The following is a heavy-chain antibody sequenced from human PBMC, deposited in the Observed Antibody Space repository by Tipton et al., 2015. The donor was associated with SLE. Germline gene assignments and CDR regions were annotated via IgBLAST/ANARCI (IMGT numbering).Heavy chain of an antibody. CDR1: GYTFTSYG. Sequence: QSGAEVKKPGASVKVSCKASGYTFTSYGISWVRQAPGQGLEWMGWISAYNGNTNYAQKLQGRVTMTTDTSTSTAYMELSRLRSDDTAVYYCASLPRRELLHAFDIWGQGTMVTVSS. CDR3: ASLPRRELLHAFDI. D-gene: IGHD1-26*01. J-gene: IGHJ3*02. CDR2: ISAYNGNT. V-gene: IGHV1-18*01.